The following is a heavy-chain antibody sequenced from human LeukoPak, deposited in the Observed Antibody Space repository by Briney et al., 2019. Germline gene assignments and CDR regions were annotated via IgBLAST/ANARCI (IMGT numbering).Heavy chain of an antibody. J-gene: IGHJ4*02. CDR1: GGSISSSSYY. CDR2: IYYSGST. V-gene: IGHV4-39*01. Sequence: NPSGTLSLTCTVSGGSISSSSYYWGWIRQPPGKGLEWIGSIYYSGSTYYNSSLKSRVTISVDTYKNQFSLKLSSVTAADAAVYYSARTPTVTFFDYWGQGTLVTVSS. CDR3: ARTPTVTFFDY. D-gene: IGHD4-17*01.